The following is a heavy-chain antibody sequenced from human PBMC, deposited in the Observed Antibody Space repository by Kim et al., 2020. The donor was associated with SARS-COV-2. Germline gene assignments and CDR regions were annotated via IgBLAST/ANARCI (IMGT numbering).Heavy chain of an antibody. CDR2: INPNSGGT. Sequence: ASVKVSCKASGYTFTGYYMHWVRQAPGQGLEWMGRINPNSGGTNYAQKFQGRVTMTRDTSISTAYMELSRLRSDDTAVYYCMYYYDSSGYYFDYWGQGTLVTVSS. D-gene: IGHD3-22*01. CDR1: GYTFTGYY. J-gene: IGHJ4*02. CDR3: MYYYDSSGYYFDY. V-gene: IGHV1-2*06.